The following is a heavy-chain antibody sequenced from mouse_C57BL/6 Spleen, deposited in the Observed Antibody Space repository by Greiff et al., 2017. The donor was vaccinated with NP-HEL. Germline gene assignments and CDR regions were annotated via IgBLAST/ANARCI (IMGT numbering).Heavy chain of an antibody. J-gene: IGHJ4*01. CDR3: ARTGGSLYYDYYYAMDY. CDR1: GFSLTSYG. D-gene: IGHD2-4*01. Sequence: VKLMESGPGLVQPSQSLSITCTVSGFSLTSYGVHWVRQSTGKGLEWLGVIWSGGSTDYNAAYISRLSISKDNSKSQVFFKMNSLQADDTAIYSCARTGGSLYYDYYYAMDYWGQGTSVTVSS. CDR2: IWSGGST. V-gene: IGHV2-2*01.